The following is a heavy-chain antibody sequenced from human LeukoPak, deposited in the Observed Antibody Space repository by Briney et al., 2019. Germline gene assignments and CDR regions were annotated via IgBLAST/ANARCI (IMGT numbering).Heavy chain of an antibody. CDR2: ISYSGST. Sequence: PSETLSLTCTVSGGSVSSGGYYWSWIRQHPGKGLEWIGYISYSGSTYYTPSLKSRVTISVDTSKNQFSLKLNSVTAADTAVYYCARAGGFTMVRGAVNNWFDPWGQGTLVTVSS. V-gene: IGHV4-31*03. CDR3: ARAGGFTMVRGAVNNWFDP. J-gene: IGHJ5*02. D-gene: IGHD3-10*01. CDR1: GGSVSSGGYY.